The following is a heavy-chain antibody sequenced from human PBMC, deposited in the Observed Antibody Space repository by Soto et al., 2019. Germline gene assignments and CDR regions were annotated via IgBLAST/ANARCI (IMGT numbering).Heavy chain of an antibody. D-gene: IGHD6-13*01. CDR3: AKKCYQVGEQQLVDYYYGMDV. CDR2: ISGSGGST. Sequence: EVQLLESGGGLVQPGGSLRLSCAASGFTFSSYAMSWVRQAPGKGLEWVSAISGSGGSTYYADSVKGRFTISRDNSKNTLYLQMNSRRAEDTAVYYCAKKCYQVGEQQLVDYYYGMDVWGQGTTVTVSS. V-gene: IGHV3-23*01. CDR1: GFTFSSYA. J-gene: IGHJ6*02.